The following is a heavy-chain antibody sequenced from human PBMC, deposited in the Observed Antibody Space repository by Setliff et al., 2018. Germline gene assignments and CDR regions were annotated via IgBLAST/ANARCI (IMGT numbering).Heavy chain of an antibody. CDR2: ISPYNGDT. J-gene: IGHJ6*03. CDR3: ARSPPNRGVGQGHHMDV. CDR1: GYLFNTFG. D-gene: IGHD3-10*01. Sequence: ASVKVSCKASGYLFNTFGISWVRRAPGQGLEWIGWISPYNGDTKYAQKLQGRVTMTTDTSTSTAYVEVRSLRSDDTALYYCARSPPNRGVGQGHHMDVWGKGTTVTVSS. V-gene: IGHV1-18*01.